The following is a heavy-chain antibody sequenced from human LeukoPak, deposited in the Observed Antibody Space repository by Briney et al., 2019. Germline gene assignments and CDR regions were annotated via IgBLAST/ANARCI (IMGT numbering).Heavy chain of an antibody. Sequence: ASVKVSCKASGDTFSSYAISWVRQAPGQGLEWMGGIIPIFGTANYAQKFQGRVTITTDESTSTAYMELSSLRSEDTAVYYCARGPSESLYYYYYMDVWGKGTTVTVSS. CDR1: GDTFSSYA. CDR2: IIPIFGTA. CDR3: ARGPSESLYYYYYMDV. V-gene: IGHV1-69*05. J-gene: IGHJ6*03.